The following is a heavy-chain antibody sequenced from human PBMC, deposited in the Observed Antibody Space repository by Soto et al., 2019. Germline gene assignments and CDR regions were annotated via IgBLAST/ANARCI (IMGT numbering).Heavy chain of an antibody. CDR1: GFTFGIYW. V-gene: IGHV3-74*01. J-gene: IGHJ6*02. CDR2: INSDGSST. D-gene: IGHD2-15*01. CDR3: ARAGGTIYYYYGMDV. Sequence: PGGSLRLSCAASGFTFGIYWMHWVRQAPGKGLVWVSRINSDGSSTSYADSVKGRFTISRDNAKNTLYLQMNSLRAEDTAVYYCARAGGTIYYYYGMDVWGQGTTVTVSS.